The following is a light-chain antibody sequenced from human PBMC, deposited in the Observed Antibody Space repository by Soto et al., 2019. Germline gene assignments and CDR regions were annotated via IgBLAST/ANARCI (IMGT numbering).Light chain of an antibody. Sequence: AIRMTQSPSSLSASAGDRVAIACRASQDVGGDLAWYQQKPGQAPKLLLYGASHLQSGVPSRFSGVGSGTDFTLTISCLQSEDFATYYCQHYKNYPWTFGQGTKVEIK. V-gene: IGKV1-8*01. CDR3: QHYKNYPWT. CDR2: GAS. J-gene: IGKJ1*01. CDR1: QDVGGD.